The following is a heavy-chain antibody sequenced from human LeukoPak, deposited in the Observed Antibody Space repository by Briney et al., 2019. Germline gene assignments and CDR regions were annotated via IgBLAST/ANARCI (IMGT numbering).Heavy chain of an antibody. CDR1: GGSISSGSYY. Sequence: SETLSLTCTVSGGSISSGSYYWSWIRQPAGKGLEWIGRIYTSGSTNYNPSLKSRVTMSVDTSKNQFSLKLSSVTAADTAVYYCARVMSPYNWNYPWFDPWGQGTLVTVSS. J-gene: IGHJ5*02. V-gene: IGHV4-61*02. D-gene: IGHD1-7*01. CDR2: IYTSGST. CDR3: ARVMSPYNWNYPWFDP.